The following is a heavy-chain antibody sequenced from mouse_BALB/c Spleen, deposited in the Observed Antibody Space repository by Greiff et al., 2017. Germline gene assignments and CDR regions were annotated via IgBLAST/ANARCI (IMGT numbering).Heavy chain of an antibody. Sequence: VQLQQSGAELARPGASVKMSCKASGYTFTSYWMHWVKQRPGQGLEWIGVIDPSDSYTSYNQKFKGKATLTVDTSSSTAYMQLSSLTSEDSAVYYCTTPGAMDYWGQGTSVTVSS. CDR2: IDPSDSYT. J-gene: IGHJ4*01. V-gene: IGHV1-59*01. CDR3: TTPGAMDY. CDR1: GYTFTSYW.